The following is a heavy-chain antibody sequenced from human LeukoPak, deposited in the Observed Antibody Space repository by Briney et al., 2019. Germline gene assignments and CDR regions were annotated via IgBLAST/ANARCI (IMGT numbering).Heavy chain of an antibody. CDR3: ARVRGLDV. CDR1: GFIVSANY. CDR2: FYSGGAT. J-gene: IGHJ6*02. D-gene: IGHD3-22*01. V-gene: IGHV3-53*01. Sequence: PGGSLRLSCAAFGFIVSANYMSWVRQTPGKGLEWVSIFYSGGATFYVDSVKGRFTISRDNSKNMLYLQMNSLRAEDTAVYYCARVRGLDVWGQGTTVTVSS.